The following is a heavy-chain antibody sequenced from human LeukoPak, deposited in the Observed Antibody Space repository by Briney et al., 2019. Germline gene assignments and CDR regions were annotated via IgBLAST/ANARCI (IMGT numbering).Heavy chain of an antibody. V-gene: IGHV4-34*01. CDR3: ARGRGSSGWYSRRLYFDY. J-gene: IGHJ4*02. D-gene: IGHD6-19*01. CDR1: GGSFSGYY. CDR2: INHSGST. Sequence: SETLSLTCAVYGGSFSGYYWSWIRQPPGKGLEWIGEINHSGSTNYNPSLKSRVTISVDTSKNQFSLKLSSVTAADTAVCYCARGRGSSGWYSRRLYFDYWGQGTLVTVSS.